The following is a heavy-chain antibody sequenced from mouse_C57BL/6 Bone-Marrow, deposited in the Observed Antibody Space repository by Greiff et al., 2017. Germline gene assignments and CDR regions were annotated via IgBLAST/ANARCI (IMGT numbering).Heavy chain of an antibody. Sequence: VQLQQPGAELVRPGSSVKLSCKASGYTFTSYWMDWVKQRPGKGLEWIGNIYTSDSENQYNQKFKDKATLTVDKASSTAYMQLSSLTSEDSAVYYCARRDYGFEGFAYWGQGTLVTVSA. CDR3: ARRDYGFEGFAY. V-gene: IGHV1-61*01. CDR1: GYTFTSYW. J-gene: IGHJ3*01. CDR2: IYTSDSEN. D-gene: IGHD2-2*01.